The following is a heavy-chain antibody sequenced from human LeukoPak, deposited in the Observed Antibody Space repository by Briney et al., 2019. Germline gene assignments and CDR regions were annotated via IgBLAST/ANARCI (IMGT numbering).Heavy chain of an antibody. V-gene: IGHV3-30*03. D-gene: IGHD5-24*01. J-gene: IGHJ3*02. CDR1: GFNFRTYG. Sequence: GGSLRLSCAASGFNFRTYGMHWVRQAPGKGLEWVAFISYDGGKRYFGESVKGRFTIARDNSENTVSLQMNSLRAEDTAVYYCARVNSAFDIWGQGTMVTVSS. CDR2: ISYDGGKR. CDR3: ARVNSAFDI.